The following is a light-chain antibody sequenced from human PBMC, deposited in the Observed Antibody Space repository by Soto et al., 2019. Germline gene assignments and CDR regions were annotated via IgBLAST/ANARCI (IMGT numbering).Light chain of an antibody. V-gene: IGLV1-40*01. CDR2: HNN. Sequence: QSVLTQPPSVSGAPGQRVTISCTGSSSNIGADFDVHWYQHLPGTAPKLLISHNNNRPSGVPDRFSGSKSGTSASLAISGLQSEDESYYYCASWDDMLSGPVLGGGTKLTVL. J-gene: IGLJ2*01. CDR1: SSNIGADFD. CDR3: ASWDDMLSGPV.